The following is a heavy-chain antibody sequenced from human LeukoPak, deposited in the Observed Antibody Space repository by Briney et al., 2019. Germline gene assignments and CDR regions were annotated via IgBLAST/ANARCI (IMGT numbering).Heavy chain of an antibody. D-gene: IGHD6-13*01. CDR3: AKKLGFIPQVDY. Sequence: GGSLRLSCEVSGFTFSTEAMTWVRQAPGKGLEWVSSISDSSRTTYYADSVQGRFTISRDNSRNTVYLQMNSLRVEDTAFYYCAKKLGFIPQVDYWSQGTLVAVSS. CDR1: GFTFSTEA. V-gene: IGHV3-23*01. J-gene: IGHJ4*02. CDR2: ISDSSRTT.